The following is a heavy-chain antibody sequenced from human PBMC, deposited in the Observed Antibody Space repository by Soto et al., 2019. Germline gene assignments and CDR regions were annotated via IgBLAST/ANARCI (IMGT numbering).Heavy chain of an antibody. CDR2: IYHSGST. J-gene: IGHJ3*02. CDR3: ARTNYYDSSGYSNDAFDI. CDR1: GGSISSGGYS. Sequence: PSETLSLTCAVSGGSISSGGYSWSWIRQPPGKGLEWIGYIYHSGSTYYNPSLKSRVTISVDRSKNQFSLKLSSVTAADTAVYYCARTNYYDSSGYSNDAFDIWGLGTMVTVSS. D-gene: IGHD3-22*01. V-gene: IGHV4-30-2*01.